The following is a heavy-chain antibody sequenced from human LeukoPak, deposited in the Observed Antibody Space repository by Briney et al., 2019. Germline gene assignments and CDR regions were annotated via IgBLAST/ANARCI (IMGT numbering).Heavy chain of an antibody. CDR2: IYYSGST. V-gene: IGHV4-59*08. D-gene: IGHD6-13*01. CDR1: GGSISSYY. CDR3: ARAYSSSWYWNWFDP. Sequence: SETLSLTCSVSGGSISSYYWSWIRQPPGKGLEWIGYIYYSGSTNYNPSLKSRVTISVDTSKNQFSLKVSSVSAADTAVYYCARAYSSSWYWNWFDPWGQGTLVTVSS. J-gene: IGHJ5*02.